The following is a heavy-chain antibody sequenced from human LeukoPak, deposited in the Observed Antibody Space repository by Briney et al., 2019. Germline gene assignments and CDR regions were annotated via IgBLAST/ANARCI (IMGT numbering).Heavy chain of an antibody. CDR3: TRTTKLGYCSSTSCYVSIGDAFDI. V-gene: IGHV3-73*01. D-gene: IGHD2-2*01. Sequence: GGSLRLSCAASGSTFSGSAMHWVRQASGKGLEWVGRIRSKANSYATAYAASVKGRFTISRDDSKNTAYLQMNSLKTEDTAVYYCTRTTKLGYCSSTSCYVSIGDAFDIWGQGTMVTVSS. J-gene: IGHJ3*02. CDR2: IRSKANSYAT. CDR1: GSTFSGSA.